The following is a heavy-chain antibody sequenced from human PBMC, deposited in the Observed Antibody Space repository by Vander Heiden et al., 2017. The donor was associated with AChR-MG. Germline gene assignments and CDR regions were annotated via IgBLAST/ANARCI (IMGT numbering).Heavy chain of an antibody. D-gene: IGHD3-10*01. Sequence: EVQLLESGGGLVQPGGSLRLSCAAPGFPFSRQAMSWVRQAPGKGLEWVSAISGSGGSTYYADSVKGRFTISRDNSKNTLYLQMNSLRAEDTAVYYCAKVWLYYYGMDVWGQGTTVTVSS. CDR2: ISGSGGST. CDR1: GFPFSRQA. V-gene: IGHV3-23*01. CDR3: AKVWLYYYGMDV. J-gene: IGHJ6*02.